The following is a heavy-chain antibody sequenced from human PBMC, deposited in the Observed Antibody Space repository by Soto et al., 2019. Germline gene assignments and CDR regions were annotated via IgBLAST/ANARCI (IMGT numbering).Heavy chain of an antibody. CDR3: ARTAGGRVRGALDI. J-gene: IGHJ3*02. CDR1: GFTFSSYG. D-gene: IGHD6-13*01. Sequence: QVQLEESGGGVVQPWTSLRLSCVASGFTFSSYGMHWVRQAPGKGLEWVAVIPNTENKKYYADSVKGRFTISRDNSQNTLFLQMDSLMSEDTAVYYCARTAGGRVRGALDIWGQGTMVTVS. V-gene: IGHV3-30-3*01. CDR2: IPNTENKK.